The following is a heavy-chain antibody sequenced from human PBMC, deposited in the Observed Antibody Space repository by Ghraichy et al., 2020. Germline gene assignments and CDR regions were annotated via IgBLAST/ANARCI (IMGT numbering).Heavy chain of an antibody. CDR3: ARDITMVRGVIITPGYFDL. CDR1: GGSISSYY. Sequence: SETLSLICTVSGGSISSYYWSWIRQPPGKGLEWIGYIYYSGSTNYNPSLKSRVTISVDTSKNQFSLKLSSVTAADTAVYYCARDITMVRGVIITPGYFDLWGRGTLVTVSS. D-gene: IGHD3-10*01. V-gene: IGHV4-59*01. CDR2: IYYSGST. J-gene: IGHJ2*01.